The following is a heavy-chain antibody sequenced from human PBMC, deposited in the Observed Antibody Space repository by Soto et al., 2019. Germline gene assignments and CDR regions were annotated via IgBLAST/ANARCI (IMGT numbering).Heavy chain of an antibody. Sequence: EVQLLESGGGLVQPGGSLRLSCAASGFTFSSYAMSWVRQAPGKGLEWVSAISGSGGSTYYADSVKVRFTISRDNSKNTLYLQMNSRRAEDTAVYYFAKEGQQLGGGYFDYWGQGTLVTVSS. CDR1: GFTFSSYA. J-gene: IGHJ4*02. D-gene: IGHD6-13*01. CDR3: AKEGQQLGGGYFDY. CDR2: ISGSGGST. V-gene: IGHV3-23*01.